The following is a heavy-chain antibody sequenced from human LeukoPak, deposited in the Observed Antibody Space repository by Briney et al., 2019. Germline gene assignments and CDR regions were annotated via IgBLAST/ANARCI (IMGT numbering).Heavy chain of an antibody. V-gene: IGHV4-59*08. Sequence: KPSETLSLTCAVSGGSIRSYYWSWIRQPPGKGLEWIGYIHYTGSTNYNPSLKSRVTISVDTSKNQFSLQLSSVTATDTAVYFCARRSSSWYPDYWGQGTLVTVSS. CDR3: ARRSSSWYPDY. J-gene: IGHJ4*02. CDR1: GGSIRSYY. CDR2: IHYTGST. D-gene: IGHD6-13*01.